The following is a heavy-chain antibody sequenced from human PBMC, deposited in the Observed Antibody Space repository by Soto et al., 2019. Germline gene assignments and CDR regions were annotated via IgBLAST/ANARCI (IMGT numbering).Heavy chain of an antibody. J-gene: IGHJ3*02. D-gene: IGHD1-26*01. CDR1: GFTFSSYA. CDR3: AKTENSGSYYIDI. Sequence: EVQLLESGGGLVQPGGSLRLSCAASGFTFSSYAMSWVRQAPGKGLEWVSAISGSGGSTYYADSVKGRFTISRDNSKNTLDLQMNSLRAEDTAVYYCAKTENSGSYYIDIWGQGTMVTVSS. V-gene: IGHV3-23*01. CDR2: ISGSGGST.